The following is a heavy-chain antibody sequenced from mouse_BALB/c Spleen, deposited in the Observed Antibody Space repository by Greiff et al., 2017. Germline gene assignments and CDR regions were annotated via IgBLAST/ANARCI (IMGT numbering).Heavy chain of an antibody. CDR2: IDPENGNT. D-gene: IGHD1-1*01. CDR1: GFNIKDYY. V-gene: IGHV14-1*02. Sequence: VQLQQSGAELVRPGALVKLSCKASGFNIKDYYMHWVKQRPEQGLERIGWIDPENGNTIYDPKFQGKASITADTSSNTAYLQLSSLTSEDTAVYYCARIYYGAMDYWGQGTSVTVSS. CDR3: ARIYYGAMDY. J-gene: IGHJ4*01.